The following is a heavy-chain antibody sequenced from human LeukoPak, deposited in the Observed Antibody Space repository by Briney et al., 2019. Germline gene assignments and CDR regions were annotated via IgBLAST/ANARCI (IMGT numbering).Heavy chain of an antibody. D-gene: IGHD3-10*01. CDR1: GFTFSSYW. J-gene: IGHJ4*02. CDR3: ARGYYVSGNKYYFDY. CDR2: IKQDGSEK. V-gene: IGHV3-7*01. Sequence: GGSLRLSCAASGFTFSSYWMSWVRQAPGKGLEWVANIKQDGSEKYYVDSVKGRFTISRDNAKNSLYLQMNSLRAEDTAVYYCARGYYVSGNKYYFDYWGQGTLVPVSS.